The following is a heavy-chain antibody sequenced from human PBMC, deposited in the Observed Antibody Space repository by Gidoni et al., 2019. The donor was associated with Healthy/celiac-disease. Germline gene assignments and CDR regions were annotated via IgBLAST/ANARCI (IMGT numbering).Heavy chain of an antibody. J-gene: IGHJ6*02. CDR1: GGSFSGYY. CDR2: INHSGST. CDR3: ARGPGYYGSGSYLGYYYGMDV. V-gene: IGHV4-34*01. D-gene: IGHD3-10*01. Sequence: QVQLQQWGAGLLKPSETLSLTCAAYGGSFSGYYWSWIRQPPGKGLEWIGEINHSGSTNYNPSLKSRVTISVDTSKNQFSLKLSSVTPADTAVYYCARGPGYYGSGSYLGYYYGMDVWGQGTTVTVSS.